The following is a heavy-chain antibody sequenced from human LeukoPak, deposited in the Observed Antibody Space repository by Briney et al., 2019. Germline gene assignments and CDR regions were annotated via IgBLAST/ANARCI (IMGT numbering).Heavy chain of an antibody. J-gene: IGHJ2*01. CDR3: ARPAVAGAYWYFDL. Sequence: GGSLRLSCAASGFTFSSYSMNWVRQASGKGLEWVSSISSSSSYIYYADSVKGRFTISRDNAKNSLYLQMNSLRAEDTAVYYCARPAVAGAYWYFDLWGRGTLVTVSS. D-gene: IGHD6-19*01. CDR2: ISSSSSYI. CDR1: GFTFSSYS. V-gene: IGHV3-21*01.